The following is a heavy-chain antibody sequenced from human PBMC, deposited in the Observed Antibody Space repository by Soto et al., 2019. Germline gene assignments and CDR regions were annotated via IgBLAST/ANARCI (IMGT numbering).Heavy chain of an antibody. CDR2: ISGRGVDT. CDR3: AKDQADVTLFDY. D-gene: IGHD2-21*02. V-gene: IGHV3-23*01. CDR1: GFSFSSLA. Sequence: GSLKISCAASGFSFSSLAMSWVRQAPGKGLEWVSSISGRGVDTLYADSVKGRFTISRDNSRNTLYLQVNSLRAEDTAVYYCAKDQADVTLFDYWGQGTLVTVSS. J-gene: IGHJ4*02.